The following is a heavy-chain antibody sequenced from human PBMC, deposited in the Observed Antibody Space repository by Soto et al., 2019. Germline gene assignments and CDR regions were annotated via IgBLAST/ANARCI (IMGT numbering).Heavy chain of an antibody. CDR3: AMVDVYVTPSPQDV. Sequence: QVQLVQSGAEVKNPGASVKVTFKAYGYTFTRYGIGWARQAHGPGLEWMGWIKTYNGNTNYAQNVQGRVTLTTDTSTSTAYMELRSLRSNDTAIYYCAMVDVYVTPSPQDVWGQGTTVIVSS. J-gene: IGHJ6*02. D-gene: IGHD3-16*01. V-gene: IGHV1-18*01. CDR2: IKTYNGNT. CDR1: GYTFTRYG.